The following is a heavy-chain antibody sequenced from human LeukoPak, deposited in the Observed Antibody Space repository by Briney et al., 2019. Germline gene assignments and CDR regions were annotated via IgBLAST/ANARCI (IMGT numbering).Heavy chain of an antibody. D-gene: IGHD3-10*01. CDR3: ARVNRYYYGSGTDYFDY. Sequence: GGSLRLSCAASGFTFSSYSMNWVRQAPGKGLEWVSSISSSSSYIYYADSVKGRFTNSRDNAKNSLYLQMNSLRAEDTAVYYCARVNRYYYGSGTDYFDYWGQGTLVTVSS. V-gene: IGHV3-21*01. CDR1: GFTFSSYS. CDR2: ISSSSSYI. J-gene: IGHJ4*02.